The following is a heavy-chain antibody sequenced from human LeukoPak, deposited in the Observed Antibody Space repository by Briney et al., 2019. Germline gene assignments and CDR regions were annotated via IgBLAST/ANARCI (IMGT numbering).Heavy chain of an antibody. CDR3: ARVGRDCRDTRCTWSDWLDP. Sequence: ASVKVSCKAYGYTFTRFGISWVRQAPGQGLEWMGWISGYNDNPHYAQSFQGRVTMTTDTSSSTAYMELRSLGSDDTAVYYCARVGRDCRDTRCTWSDWLDPWGQGTLVTVSS. V-gene: IGHV1-18*01. CDR2: ISGYNDNP. D-gene: IGHD2-2*01. CDR1: GYTFTRFG. J-gene: IGHJ5*02.